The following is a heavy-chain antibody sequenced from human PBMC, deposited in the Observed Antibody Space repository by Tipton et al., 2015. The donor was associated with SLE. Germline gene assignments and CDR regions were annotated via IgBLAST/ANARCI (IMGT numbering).Heavy chain of an antibody. Sequence: SLRLSCTVSGFTFSSYAMRWVRQAPGKGLEWVSGISWNSGSIGYADSVKGRFTISRDNARNTLYLQMNSLRAEDAALYYCARGMDPTSSRISGYWGQGTLVSVSS. V-gene: IGHV3-9*01. CDR1: GFTFSSYA. CDR3: ARGMDPTSSRISGY. J-gene: IGHJ4*02. D-gene: IGHD2-2*01. CDR2: ISWNSGSI.